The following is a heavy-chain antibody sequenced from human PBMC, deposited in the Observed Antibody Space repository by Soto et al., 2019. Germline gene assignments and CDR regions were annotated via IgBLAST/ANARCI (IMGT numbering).Heavy chain of an antibody. D-gene: IGHD2-15*01. Sequence: AAVKVSCKASGYTFTGYYMHWVRQAPGQGLEWMGWINPNSGGTNYAQKFQGRVTMTRDTFISTAYMELSRLRSDDTAVYYCARDWDMGWFDPWGQGTLVTVSS. J-gene: IGHJ5*02. CDR3: ARDWDMGWFDP. CDR2: INPNSGGT. V-gene: IGHV1-2*02. CDR1: GYTFTGYY.